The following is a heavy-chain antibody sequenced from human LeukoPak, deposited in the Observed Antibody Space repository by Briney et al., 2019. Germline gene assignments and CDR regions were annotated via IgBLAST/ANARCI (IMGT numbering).Heavy chain of an antibody. D-gene: IGHD2-2*01. CDR2: IRYDGSNK. V-gene: IGHV3-30*02. CDR3: ATYRADIVVVPAAYFDY. CDR1: GFTFSSYG. Sequence: GGSLRLSCAASGFTFSSYGMHWVRQAPGKGLEWVAFIRYDGSNKYYADSVKGRFTISRDNSKNTLYLQMNSLRAEDTAVYYCATYRADIVVVPAAYFDYWGQGTLVTVSS. J-gene: IGHJ4*02.